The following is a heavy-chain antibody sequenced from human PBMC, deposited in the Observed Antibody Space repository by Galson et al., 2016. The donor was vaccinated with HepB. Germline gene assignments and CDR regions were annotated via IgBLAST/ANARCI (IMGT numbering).Heavy chain of an antibody. J-gene: IGHJ4*02. D-gene: IGHD3-10*01. Sequence: GKGLEWVANIKGDGTVSYSVDSVRSRFTISRDNAKNSVYLEMNSLRVEETAVYYCTREVSGSYFDWGQGTLVTVSS. CDR3: TREVSGSYFD. V-gene: IGHV3-7*01. CDR2: IKGDGTVS.